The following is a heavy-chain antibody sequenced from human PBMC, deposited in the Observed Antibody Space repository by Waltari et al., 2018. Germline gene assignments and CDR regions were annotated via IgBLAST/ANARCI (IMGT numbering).Heavy chain of an antibody. CDR2: LYPGDTI. D-gene: IGHD1-26*01. V-gene: IGHV3-53*01. CDR1: GLTVSANF. J-gene: IGHJ3*02. Sequence: EVQLVESGGLLMQPGGSLRLSCAASGLTVSANFMTWVRQAPGKGLEWVSILYPGDTIYYADSVKGRFTISRDNSKNTLYLQMNSLRAEDTAVYYCAREGRSYSGSYGNAFDIWGQGTMVTVSS. CDR3: AREGRSYSGSYGNAFDI.